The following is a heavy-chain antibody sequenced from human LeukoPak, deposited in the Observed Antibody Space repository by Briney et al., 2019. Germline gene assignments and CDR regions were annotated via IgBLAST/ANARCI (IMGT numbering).Heavy chain of an antibody. D-gene: IGHD3-10*01. CDR1: GGSISSYY. V-gene: IGHV4-59*01. CDR2: IYYSGST. J-gene: IGHJ4*02. CDR3: ARYGSGSYHLDY. Sequence: SETLSLTCTVSGGSISSYYWSWIRQPPGKGLEWIGYIYYSGSTNYNPSLKSRVTISVDTSKNQFSLKLSSVTAADTAVYYCARYGSGSYHLDYWGQGTLVTVSS.